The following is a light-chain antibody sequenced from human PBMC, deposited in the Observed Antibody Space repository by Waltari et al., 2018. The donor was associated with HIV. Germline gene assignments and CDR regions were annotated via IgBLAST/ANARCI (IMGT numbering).Light chain of an antibody. Sequence: QSALTQPASVSGSPGQSITISCTGTSSDVGGYNHVSWYQQHPGTAPKLMIFGVSNRPSGVSNRFSGSKSGNTASLTISGLQAEDEADYYCSSYTRSSTRGVFGSGTKVTVL. CDR1: SSDVGGYNH. V-gene: IGLV2-14*03. CDR3: SSYTRSSTRGV. CDR2: GVS. J-gene: IGLJ1*01.